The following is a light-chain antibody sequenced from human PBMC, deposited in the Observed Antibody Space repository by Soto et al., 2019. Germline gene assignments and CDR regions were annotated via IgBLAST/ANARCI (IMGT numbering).Light chain of an antibody. V-gene: IGKV1-5*03. Sequence: DIQMTQSPSTLSASVGDRVTITCRASQGVNNWLAWYQQKPGKAPKLLIYKASTLQTGVPSRFSGSGSGTDFTLTISSLQPDDAATYYCQQYNSYSWTFGQGTKVEI. CDR1: QGVNNW. J-gene: IGKJ1*01. CDR2: KAS. CDR3: QQYNSYSWT.